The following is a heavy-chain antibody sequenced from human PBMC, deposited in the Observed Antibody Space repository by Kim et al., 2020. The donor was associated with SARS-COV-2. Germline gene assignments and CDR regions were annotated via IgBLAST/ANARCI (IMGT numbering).Heavy chain of an antibody. CDR3: ASRGSYPHYTSDY. V-gene: IGHV4-4*02. CDR2: IYHSGST. Sequence: SETLSLTCAVSGGSISSSNWWSWVRQPPGKGLEWIGEIYHSGSTNYNPSLKSRVTISVDKSKNQFSLKLSSVTAADTAVYYCASRGSYPHYTSDYWGQGTLVTVSS. J-gene: IGHJ4*02. CDR1: GGSISSSNW. D-gene: IGHD3-16*02.